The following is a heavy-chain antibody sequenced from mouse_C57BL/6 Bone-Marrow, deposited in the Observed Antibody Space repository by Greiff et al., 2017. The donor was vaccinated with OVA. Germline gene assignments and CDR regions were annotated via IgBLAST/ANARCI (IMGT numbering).Heavy chain of an antibody. V-gene: IGHV3-6*01. CDR1: GYSITSGYY. CDR3: AREGDYYGYD. CDR2: ISYDGSN. D-gene: IGHD2-2*01. Sequence: EVKLQESGPGLVKPSQSLSLTCSVTGYSITSGYYWNWIRQFPGNRLEWMGYISYDGSNNYNPSLKNRISITRYTSKNQFFLKLNSVTTEDTATYYCAREGDYYGYDWGQGTLVTVSA. J-gene: IGHJ3*01.